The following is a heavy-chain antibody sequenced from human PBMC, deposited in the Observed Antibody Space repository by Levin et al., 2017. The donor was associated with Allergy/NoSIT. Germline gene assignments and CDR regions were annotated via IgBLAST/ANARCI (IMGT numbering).Heavy chain of an antibody. Sequence: PGGSLRLSCVGSGFTFTDYGIHWVRQAPGKGLEWVAVVWYDGTLKYYAESVRGRFTISRDNSKNTVFLEMTSLGVDDTAIYYCTTPGPFWGQGTLVTVSS. V-gene: IGHV3-33*03. CDR3: TTPGPF. CDR1: GFTFTDYG. CDR2: VWYDGTLK. J-gene: IGHJ4*02. D-gene: IGHD1-1*01.